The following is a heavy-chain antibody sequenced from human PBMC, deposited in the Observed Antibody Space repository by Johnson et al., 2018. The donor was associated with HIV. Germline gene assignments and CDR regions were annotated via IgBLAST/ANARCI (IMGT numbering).Heavy chain of an antibody. J-gene: IGHJ3*02. CDR3: ASDGRVDSSGYSPDAVDI. D-gene: IGHD3-22*01. V-gene: IGHV3-53*01. CDR2: IYSGGST. Sequence: VQLVESGGGLIQPGGSLRLSCAASGFTVSGNYMSWVRQAPEKGLEWVSVIYSGGSTYYADSVKGRFTISRDNSKNTMYLQMNSLRAEDTAVYYCASDGRVDSSGYSPDAVDIWGQGTRVTVSS. CDR1: GFTVSGNY.